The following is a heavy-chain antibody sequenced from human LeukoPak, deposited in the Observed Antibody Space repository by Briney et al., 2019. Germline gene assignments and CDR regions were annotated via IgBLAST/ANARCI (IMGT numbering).Heavy chain of an antibody. Sequence: GGSLRLSCASSGFTFSSYAMSWVRQAPGKGLEWVANIKQDGSEKYYVDSVKGRFTISRDNAKNSLYLQMNSLRAEDTAVYYCARDGIAVAGTDYYYYYYMDVWGKGTTVTISS. D-gene: IGHD6-19*01. V-gene: IGHV3-7*01. CDR3: ARDGIAVAGTDYYYYYYMDV. CDR2: IKQDGSEK. CDR1: GFTFSSYA. J-gene: IGHJ6*03.